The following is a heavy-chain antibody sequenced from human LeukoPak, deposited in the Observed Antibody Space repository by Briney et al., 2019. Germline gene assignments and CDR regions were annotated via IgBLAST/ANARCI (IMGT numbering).Heavy chain of an antibody. V-gene: IGHV4-39*07. D-gene: IGHD2-2*01. J-gene: IGHJ3*02. CDR3: AGWRCSSTSCHLVIPAFDI. CDR2: IYYSGST. Sequence: SETLSLTCTVSGGSISSSSYYWGWIRQPPGKGLEWIGSIYYSGSTYYNPSLKSRVTISVDTSKNQFSLKPSSVTAADTAVYYCAGWRCSSTSCHLVIPAFDIWGQGTMVTVSS. CDR1: GGSISSSSYY.